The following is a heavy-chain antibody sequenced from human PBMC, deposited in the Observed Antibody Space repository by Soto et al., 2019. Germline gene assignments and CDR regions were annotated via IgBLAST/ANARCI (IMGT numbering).Heavy chain of an antibody. CDR3: ARRGSYYGMDV. D-gene: IGHD3-16*01. J-gene: IGHJ6*02. Sequence: SETLSLTCTVSGGSVSSDSYYWGWIRQPPGKGLEWIGSIYYSGSTYYNPSLKSRVTISVDTSKNQFSLKLSSVTAADTAVYYCARRGSYYGMDVWGQGTTVTVSS. V-gene: IGHV4-39*01. CDR1: GGSVSSDSYY. CDR2: IYYSGST.